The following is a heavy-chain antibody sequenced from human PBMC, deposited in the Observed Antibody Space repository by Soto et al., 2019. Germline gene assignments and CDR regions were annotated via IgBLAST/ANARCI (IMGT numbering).Heavy chain of an antibody. J-gene: IGHJ6*02. Sequence: APVKVSCKASGYTFTSYDINWVRQATGQGLEWMGWMNPNSGNTGYAQKFQGRVTMTRNTSISTAYMELSSLRSEDTAVYYCARGRWGHGSGLYGMDVWGQGTTVTVSS. CDR3: ARGRWGHGSGLYGMDV. D-gene: IGHD3-10*01. CDR1: GYTFTSYD. CDR2: MNPNSGNT. V-gene: IGHV1-8*01.